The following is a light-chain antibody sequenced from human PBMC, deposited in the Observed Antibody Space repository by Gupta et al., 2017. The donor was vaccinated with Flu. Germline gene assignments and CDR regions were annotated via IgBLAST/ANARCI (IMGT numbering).Light chain of an antibody. CDR2: WAS. Sequence: SLGGRATINCKSSQSVRYDASAKNYLSWYQQKPGQPPKVLINWASNRESGVPDRFSGSGSGTDFTLTINSLQAEDVAVYYCQQAERIPLTFGRGTKVEIK. J-gene: IGKJ4*01. V-gene: IGKV4-1*01. CDR1: QSVRYDASAKNY. CDR3: QQAERIPLT.